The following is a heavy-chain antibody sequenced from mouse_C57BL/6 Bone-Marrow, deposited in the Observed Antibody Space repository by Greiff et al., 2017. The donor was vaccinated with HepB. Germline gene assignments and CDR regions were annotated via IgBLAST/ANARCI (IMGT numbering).Heavy chain of an antibody. D-gene: IGHD4-1*01. CDR2: IYPGDGDT. V-gene: IGHV1-80*01. CDR3: ARGGTGFYAMDY. CDR1: GYAFSSYW. Sequence: QVQLQQSGAELVKPGASVKISCKASGYAFSSYWMNWVKQRPGKGLEWIGQIYPGDGDTNYNGKFKGKATLTADKSSSTAYMQLSSLTSEDSAVCFCARGGTGFYAMDYWGQGTSVTVSS. J-gene: IGHJ4*01.